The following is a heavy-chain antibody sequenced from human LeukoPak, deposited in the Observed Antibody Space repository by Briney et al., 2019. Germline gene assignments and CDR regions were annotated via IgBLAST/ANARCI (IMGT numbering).Heavy chain of an antibody. CDR2: IYYSGST. CDR3: ARQGYWFDP. CDR1: GGSISSYY. J-gene: IGHJ5*02. V-gene: IGHV4-59*08. Sequence: SETLSLTCTVSGGSISSYYWSWIRQPPGKGLEWIGDIYYSGSTNYNPSLKSRVTISVDTSKNQFSLKLSSVTAADTAVYYCARQGYWFDPWGQGTLVTVSS.